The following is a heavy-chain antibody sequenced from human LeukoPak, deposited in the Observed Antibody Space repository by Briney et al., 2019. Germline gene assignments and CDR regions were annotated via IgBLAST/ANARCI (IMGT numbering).Heavy chain of an antibody. D-gene: IGHD4-11*01. J-gene: IGHJ4*02. CDR1: GYTFNGYY. CDR3: ARWMTTVITPDY. V-gene: IGHV1-2*02. CDR2: INPNSGGT. Sequence: GASVKVSCKASGYTFNGYYLHWVRQAPGQGREWMGWINPNSGGTNYAQKSQGRVTMTRDTSISTAYMELSRLRSDDTAVYYCARWMTTVITPDYWGQGTLVTVSS.